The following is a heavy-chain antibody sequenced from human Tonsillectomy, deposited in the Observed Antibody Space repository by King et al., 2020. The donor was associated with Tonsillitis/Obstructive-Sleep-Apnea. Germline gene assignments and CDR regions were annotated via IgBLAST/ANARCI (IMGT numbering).Heavy chain of an antibody. CDR2: IYYSGST. D-gene: IGHD3-10*01. J-gene: IGHJ2*01. V-gene: IGHV4-59*01. CDR1: GGSISSYY. Sequence: QLQESGPGLMKPSETLSLTCTVSGGSISSYYWSWIRQPPGKGLEWIGYIYYSGSTNYNPSLKSRVTISVDTSKNQFSLKLSSVTAADTAVYYCACVLRPGWYFDLWGRGTLVTVSS. CDR3: ACVLRPGWYFDL.